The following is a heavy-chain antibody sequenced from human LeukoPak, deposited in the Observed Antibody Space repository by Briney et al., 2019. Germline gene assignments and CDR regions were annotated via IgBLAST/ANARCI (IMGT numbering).Heavy chain of an antibody. V-gene: IGHV1-69*04. Sequence: AASVNVSCKASGGTFSIYAISWVRQAPGQGLEWMGRIIPILGIANYAQKFQGRVTITADKSTSTAYMELSSLRSEDTAVYYCARPRSSGYYDDAFDIWGQGTMVTVSS. D-gene: IGHD3-22*01. CDR3: ARPRSSGYYDDAFDI. CDR2: IIPILGIA. J-gene: IGHJ3*02. CDR1: GGTFSIYA.